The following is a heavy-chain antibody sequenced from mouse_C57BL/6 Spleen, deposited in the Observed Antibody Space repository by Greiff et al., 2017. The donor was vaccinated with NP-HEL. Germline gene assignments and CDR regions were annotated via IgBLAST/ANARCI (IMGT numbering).Heavy chain of an antibody. V-gene: IGHV1-63*01. J-gene: IGHJ4*01. D-gene: IGHD6-5*01. Sequence: QVQLQQSGAELVRPGTSVKMSCKASGYTFTNYWIGWAKQRPGHGLEWIGDIYPGGGYTTYNEKFKGKATLTADKSSSTAYMQFSSMTSEDSAIYYCARSEGAYASMDYWGQGTSVTVSS. CDR2: IYPGGGYT. CDR1: GYTFTNYW. CDR3: ARSEGAYASMDY.